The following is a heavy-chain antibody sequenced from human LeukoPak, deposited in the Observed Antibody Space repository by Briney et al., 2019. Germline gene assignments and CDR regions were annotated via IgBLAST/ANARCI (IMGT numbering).Heavy chain of an antibody. CDR2: ISYDGSNK. V-gene: IGHV3-30-3*01. CDR3: ARDLRFLEWFYDY. CDR1: GFTFSSYA. D-gene: IGHD3-3*01. Sequence: PGGSLRLSCAASGFTFSSYAMHWVRQAPGKGLEWVAVISYDGSNKYYADSVKGRFTISRDNSKNTLYLQMNSLRAEDTAVYYCARDLRFLEWFYDYWGQGTLVTVSS. J-gene: IGHJ4*02.